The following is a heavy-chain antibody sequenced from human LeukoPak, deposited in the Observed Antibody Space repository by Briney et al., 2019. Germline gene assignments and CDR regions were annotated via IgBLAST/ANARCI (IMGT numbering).Heavy chain of an antibody. CDR3: ARGQWLAAFDY. CDR2: INHSGST. CDR1: GGSISSYY. Sequence: SETLSLTCTVSGGSISSYYWSWIRQPPGKGLEWIGEINHSGSTNYNPSLKSRVTISVDTSKNQFSLKLSSVTAADTAVYYCARGQWLAAFDYWGQGTLVTVSS. J-gene: IGHJ4*02. D-gene: IGHD6-19*01. V-gene: IGHV4-34*01.